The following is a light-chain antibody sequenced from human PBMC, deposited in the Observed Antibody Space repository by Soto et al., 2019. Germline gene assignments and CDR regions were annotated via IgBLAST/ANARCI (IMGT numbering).Light chain of an antibody. CDR3: QQYNSYSPET. V-gene: IGKV1-5*03. CDR2: KAS. CDR1: QSISSW. Sequence: DIQMTQSPSTLSASVGDRVTITCWASQSISSWLAWYQQKPGKAPKLLIYKASSLESGVPSRFSGSGSGTDFTLTISSLQPDDFATYYCQQYNSYSPETFGQGTKVEIK. J-gene: IGKJ1*01.